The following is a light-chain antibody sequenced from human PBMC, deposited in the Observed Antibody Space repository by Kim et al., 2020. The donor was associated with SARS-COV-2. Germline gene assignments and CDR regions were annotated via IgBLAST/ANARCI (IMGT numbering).Light chain of an antibody. CDR2: GTS. J-gene: IGKJ1*01. CDR3: KQFKSFPPT. CDR1: QGIGTS. Sequence: AIQLAQSPSSLSASVGDRVTITCRASQGIGTSLAWYRQRPGKAPQLLMEGTSTLESGVPSGFTGSGSGTDFILTISSLQPEDFAPYYCKQFKSFPPTFGQGTKVDIK. V-gene: IGKV1-13*02.